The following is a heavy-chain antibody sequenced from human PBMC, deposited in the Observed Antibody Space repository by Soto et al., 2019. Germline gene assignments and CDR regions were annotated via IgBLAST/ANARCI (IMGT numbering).Heavy chain of an antibody. V-gene: IGHV1-8*01. CDR1: GYTFTSYD. J-gene: IGHJ6*04. Sequence: QVQLVQSGAEVKKPGASVKVSCKASGYTFTSYDINWVRQATGQGLEWMGWRNPNSGNTGYAQKFWGRVTWRRSTSKSTAYRELSSMLSEDPAVYYYARSGSQLLYPLAGMDVGGEGSTVTVSS. CDR3: ARSGSQLLYPLAGMDV. D-gene: IGHD2-2*02. CDR2: RNPNSGNT.